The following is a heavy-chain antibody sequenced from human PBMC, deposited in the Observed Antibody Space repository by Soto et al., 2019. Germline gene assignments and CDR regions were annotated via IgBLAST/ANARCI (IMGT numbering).Heavy chain of an antibody. Sequence: ASVKVSCKASGYTFTSYDINWVRQATGQGLEWMGWMNPNSGNTGYAQKFQGRVTMTRNTSISTAYMELSSLRSEDTAVYYCARGRYDILTGYYSWRIWGDYWGQGTLVTVSS. CDR1: GYTFTSYD. CDR3: ARGRYDILTGYYSWRIWGDY. D-gene: IGHD3-9*01. CDR2: MNPNSGNT. V-gene: IGHV1-8*01. J-gene: IGHJ4*02.